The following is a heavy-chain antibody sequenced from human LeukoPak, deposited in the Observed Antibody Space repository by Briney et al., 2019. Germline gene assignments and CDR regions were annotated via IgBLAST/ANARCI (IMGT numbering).Heavy chain of an antibody. V-gene: IGHV3-30*18. CDR2: TSYDGSNK. D-gene: IGHD2-21*01. J-gene: IGHJ4*02. CDR1: GFTFSSYG. CDR3: AKGLEVIYYFDY. Sequence: GGSLRLSCAASGFTFSSYGMHWVRQAPGKGLEWVAVTSYDGSNKYYADSVKGRFTISRDNSKNTLYLQMNSLRAEDTAVYYCAKGLEVIYYFDYWGQGTLVTVSS.